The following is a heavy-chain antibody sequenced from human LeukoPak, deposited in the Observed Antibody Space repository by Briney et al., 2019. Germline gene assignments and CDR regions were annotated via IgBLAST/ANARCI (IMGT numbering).Heavy chain of an antibody. CDR1: GFTFNAYA. CDR3: AELGITMIGGV. V-gene: IGHV3-21*01. Sequence: GGSLRLSCEASGFTFNAYAMHWARQAPGKGLEWVSCISSSSSYIYYADSVRGRFTIAGDNAKNSLYLQMNRLRAEDTAVYYCAELGITMIGGVWGQGTTVTISS. J-gene: IGHJ6*02. CDR2: ISSSSSYI. D-gene: IGHD3-10*02.